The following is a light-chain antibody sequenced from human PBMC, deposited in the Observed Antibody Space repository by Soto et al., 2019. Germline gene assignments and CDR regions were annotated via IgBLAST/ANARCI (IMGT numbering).Light chain of an antibody. Sequence: DVQMTQSPPSLSASVGDRITITGQASQDIGKFLNWYQQKPGKAPKILIYDGSNLETGVPGRFSGGGSGTHFTFTISSLQPEDIGTYYCQQYDNVVFTFGPGTKVDI. CDR3: QQYDNVVFT. CDR1: QDIGKF. V-gene: IGKV1-33*01. CDR2: DGS. J-gene: IGKJ3*01.